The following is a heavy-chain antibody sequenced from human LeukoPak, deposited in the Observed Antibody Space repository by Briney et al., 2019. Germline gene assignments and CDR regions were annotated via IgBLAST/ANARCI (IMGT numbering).Heavy chain of an antibody. CDR1: LYIFTGYN. CDR2: INPNSGGT. V-gene: IGHV1-2*02. Sequence: ASVKVSCKASLYIFTGYNIYWVRQAPGPRLEWMGWINPNSGGTNCAQKLQGRVTLTRDTSMSTAYMELSRLRSDDAAMYYCARSGGYGACDIWGQGTMVTVSS. CDR3: ARSGGYGACDI. D-gene: IGHD5-12*01. J-gene: IGHJ3*02.